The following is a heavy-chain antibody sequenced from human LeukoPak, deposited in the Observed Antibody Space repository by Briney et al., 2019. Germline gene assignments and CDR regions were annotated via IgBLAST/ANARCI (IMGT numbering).Heavy chain of an antibody. J-gene: IGHJ4*02. D-gene: IGHD2-21*02. CDR1: GGSVKSGNYH. CDR2: IYYSGSI. Sequence: PSETLSLTCTVSGGSVKSGNYHWRWIRQPPGKRLEWIGYIYYSGSINYNPSLKSRVTMSVDTSKNQFSLKLSSMTAADTAVYYCARVPDCGGDCYISSFDSWGQGMLVTVSS. V-gene: IGHV4-61*01. CDR3: ARVPDCGGDCYISSFDS.